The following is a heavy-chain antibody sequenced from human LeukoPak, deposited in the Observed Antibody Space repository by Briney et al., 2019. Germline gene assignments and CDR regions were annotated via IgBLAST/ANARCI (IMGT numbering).Heavy chain of an antibody. J-gene: IGHJ4*02. CDR1: GFTFSSYA. D-gene: IGHD3-10*01. Sequence: GGSLRLSCAASGFTFSSYAMHWVRQAPGKGLEWVAVISFDGSNKYYADSVKGRFAISRDNSKNTLYLQMNSLRPEDTAVYYCARDGYYYGSGSYLGDWGQGTLVTVSS. CDR2: ISFDGSNK. V-gene: IGHV3-30*09. CDR3: ARDGYYYGSGSYLGD.